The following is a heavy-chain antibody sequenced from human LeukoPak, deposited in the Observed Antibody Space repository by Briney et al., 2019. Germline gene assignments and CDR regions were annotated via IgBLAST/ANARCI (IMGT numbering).Heavy chain of an antibody. CDR2: ISGSGGST. CDR1: GFTFSSYV. D-gene: IGHD2-21*01. V-gene: IGHV3-23*01. CDR3: AKVRGHLAYGYFDY. Sequence: GGSLRLSCAASGFTFSSYVVSWVRQAPGKGLEWVSAISGSGGSTYYADSVKGRFTISRDNSKNTLYLQMNSLRAEDTAVYYCAKVRGHLAYGYFDYWGQGTLVTVSS. J-gene: IGHJ4*02.